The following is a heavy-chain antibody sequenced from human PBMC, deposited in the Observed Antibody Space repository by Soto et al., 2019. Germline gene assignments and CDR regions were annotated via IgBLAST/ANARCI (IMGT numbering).Heavy chain of an antibody. CDR1: GGSFSGYY. CDR2: INHSGST. V-gene: IGHV4-34*01. CDR3: ARESFYDSGGFHGFDY. J-gene: IGHJ4*02. D-gene: IGHD3-22*01. Sequence: SETLSLTCAVYGGSFSGYYWTWIRQPPGTGLEWIGEINHSGSTNYNPSLKSRVTISVDTSKNQFSLKLTSVTAADTAVYYCARESFYDSGGFHGFDYWGQGTLVTVS.